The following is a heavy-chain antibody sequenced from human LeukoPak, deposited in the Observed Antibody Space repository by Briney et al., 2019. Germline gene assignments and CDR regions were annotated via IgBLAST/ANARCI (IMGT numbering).Heavy chain of an antibody. CDR3: AKLVTSDTGETY. Sequence: GASVKVSCKASGYTFTINHIHWVRQAPGQGLEWMGVINPSGDSTTYAQNFQGRVTMTRDTSTSTVYMELRSLRSEDTAIYYCAKLVTSDTGETYWGQGTLVTVSS. V-gene: IGHV1-46*01. CDR1: GYTFTINH. J-gene: IGHJ4*02. CDR2: INPSGDST. D-gene: IGHD3-16*01.